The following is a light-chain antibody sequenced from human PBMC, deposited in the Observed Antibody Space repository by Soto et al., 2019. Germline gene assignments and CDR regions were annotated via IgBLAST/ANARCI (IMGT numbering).Light chain of an antibody. Sequence: QSVLTQPASVSGSPGQSITISCTGTSSDIGGYNYVSWYQQQPGKAPTLIIYEVSGRPSGISIRFSGYKSGNTASLTISGLQAEDEAYYFCSSYTNTSTLYVFGTGTKVTVL. V-gene: IGLV2-14*01. J-gene: IGLJ1*01. CDR3: SSYTNTSTLYV. CDR2: EVS. CDR1: SSDIGGYNY.